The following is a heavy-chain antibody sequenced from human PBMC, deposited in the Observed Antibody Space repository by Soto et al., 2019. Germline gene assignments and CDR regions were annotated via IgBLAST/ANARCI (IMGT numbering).Heavy chain of an antibody. D-gene: IGHD2-2*01. J-gene: IGHJ4*02. Sequence: QVQLVESGGGLVKPGGSLRLSCAASGFTFSDYYMSWIRQAPGKGLEWVSYISSSSSYTNYADSVKGRFTISRDNAKNSLYLQMSSRRAEDTAVYYCARVGGYCSSTSWLGYWGQGTLVTVSS. V-gene: IGHV3-11*05. CDR3: ARVGGYCSSTSWLGY. CDR2: ISSSSSYT. CDR1: GFTFSDYY.